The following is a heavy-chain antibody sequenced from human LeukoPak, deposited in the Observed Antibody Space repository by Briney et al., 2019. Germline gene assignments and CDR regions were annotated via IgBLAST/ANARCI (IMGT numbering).Heavy chain of an antibody. CDR1: GGSFSGYY. J-gene: IGHJ3*02. CDR3: AREGYCSGGSCYNAFDI. CDR2: IKHSGST. Sequence: SETLSHTCAVYGGSFSGYYWSWIRQPPGKGLEWIGEIKHSGSTNYNPSLKSRVTISLDTSKNQFSLKLSSVTAADTAVDYCAREGYCSGGSCYNAFDIWGQGTMVTVSS. V-gene: IGHV4-34*01. D-gene: IGHD2-15*01.